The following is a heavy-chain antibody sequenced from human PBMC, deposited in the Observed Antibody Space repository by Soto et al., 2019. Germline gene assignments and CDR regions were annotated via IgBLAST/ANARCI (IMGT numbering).Heavy chain of an antibody. CDR1: GFSFSSYW. J-gene: IGHJ4*02. V-gene: IGHV3-7*01. CDR3: SPSLDY. CDR2: INQDGSEK. Sequence: GGSLRLSCAASGFSFSSYWMDWVRQAPGKGLEWVANINQDGSEKHYVASVKGRFTISRDNAKNSLYLQMSSLTAEDSALYYCSPSLDYWGQGALATVSS.